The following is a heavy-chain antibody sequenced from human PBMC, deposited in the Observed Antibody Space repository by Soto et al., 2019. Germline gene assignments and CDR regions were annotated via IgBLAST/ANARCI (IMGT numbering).Heavy chain of an antibody. CDR2: IIPIFRRP. CDR3: ARDKDRPQFGGNYYYILDV. CDR1: GGTFSTSA. J-gene: IGHJ6*02. D-gene: IGHD3-10*01. Sequence: QVQLEQSGAEVKKPGSSVRVSCKASGGTFSTSAISWVRQAPGQGLEWMGGIIPIFRRPDYAQKFQGRVPVTEDESTSTAYMELSGLRSDDTAVYYCARDKDRPQFGGNYYYILDVWGQGTMITVSS. V-gene: IGHV1-69*12.